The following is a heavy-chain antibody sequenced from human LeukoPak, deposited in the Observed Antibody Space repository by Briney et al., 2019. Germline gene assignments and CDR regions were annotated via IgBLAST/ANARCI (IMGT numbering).Heavy chain of an antibody. V-gene: IGHV3-7*01. D-gene: IGHD3-3*01. CDR3: ARDMCYDFWSGYYTGLRFDP. J-gene: IGHJ5*02. CDR2: IKQDGSEK. CDR1: GFTFSSYW. Sequence: PGGSLRLSCAASGFTFSSYWMSWVRQAPGKGLEWVANIKQDGSEKYYVDSVKGRFTISRDNAKNSLYLQMNSLRAEDTAAYYCARDMCYDFWSGYYTGLRFDPWGQGTLVTVSS.